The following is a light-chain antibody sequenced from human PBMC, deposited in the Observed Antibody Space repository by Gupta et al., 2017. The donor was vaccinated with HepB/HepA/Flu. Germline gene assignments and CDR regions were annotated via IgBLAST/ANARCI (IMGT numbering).Light chain of an antibody. Sequence: DIVMTQSPLSFPLTHGEPASSPCEPSQGLLRSNAYNYLDWYLQKPGQSPQILIYLGSNRASGVPDRFSGSGSGTDFTLKISRVEAEDVGVYYCLQTLQSPRTFGQGTKVEIK. CDR3: LQTLQSPRT. J-gene: IGKJ1*01. CDR2: LGS. CDR1: QGLLRSNAYNY. V-gene: IGKV2-28*01.